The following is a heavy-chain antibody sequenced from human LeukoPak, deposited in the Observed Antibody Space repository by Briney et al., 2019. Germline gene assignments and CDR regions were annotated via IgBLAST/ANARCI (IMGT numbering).Heavy chain of an antibody. J-gene: IGHJ5*02. D-gene: IGHD2-15*01. Sequence: HPGGSLRLSCAASGFTFSNYWMSWVRQAPGKGLEWVANIKQDGSEKYYVDSVKGRFTISRDNAKNTLYLQMNSLRAEDTAVYYCAREKDPNWFDPWGQGTLVTVSS. V-gene: IGHV3-7*01. CDR3: AREKDPNWFDP. CDR2: IKQDGSEK. CDR1: GFTFSNYW.